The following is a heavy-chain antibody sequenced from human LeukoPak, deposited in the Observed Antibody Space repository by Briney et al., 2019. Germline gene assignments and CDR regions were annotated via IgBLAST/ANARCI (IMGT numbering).Heavy chain of an antibody. V-gene: IGHV4-30-2*01. CDR3: ARTQEMGDYDFWSGYYNRDAFDI. D-gene: IGHD3-3*01. J-gene: IGHJ3*02. CDR1: GGSISSGGYY. CDR2: IYHSGST. Sequence: SETLSLTCTVSGGSISSGGYYWSWIRQPPGKGLEWIGYIYHSGSTYYNPSLKSRVTISVDRSKNQFSLKLSSVTAADTAVYYCARTQEMGDYDFWSGYYNRDAFDIWGQGTMVTVSS.